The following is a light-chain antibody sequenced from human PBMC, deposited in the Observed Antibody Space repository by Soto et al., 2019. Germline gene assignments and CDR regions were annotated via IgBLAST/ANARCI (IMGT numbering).Light chain of an antibody. V-gene: IGKV3-11*01. CDR1: QSVSRY. J-gene: IGKJ5*01. Sequence: EIVLTQSPATLSLSPGERDTLSCRASQSVSRYLAWYQQKPDQAPRLLIYDASNRATGIPARFSGSGSGTDFTLTISSLEPEDFAVYYCQQRTNWPTFGHGTRLEIK. CDR3: QQRTNWPT. CDR2: DAS.